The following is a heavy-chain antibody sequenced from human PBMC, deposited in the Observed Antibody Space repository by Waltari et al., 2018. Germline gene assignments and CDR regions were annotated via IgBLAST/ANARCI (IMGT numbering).Heavy chain of an antibody. CDR3: ARLYCGGDCPLDY. V-gene: IGHV4-39*01. J-gene: IGHJ4*02. CDR1: GGSISSSSYY. Sequence: QLQLQESGPGLVKPSETLSLTCTVPGGSISSSSYYWGWIRQPPGKGLEWIGSIYYSGSTYYNPSLKSRVTISVDTSKNQFSLKLSSVTAADTAVYYCARLYCGGDCPLDYWGQGTLVTVSS. CDR2: IYYSGST. D-gene: IGHD2-21*02.